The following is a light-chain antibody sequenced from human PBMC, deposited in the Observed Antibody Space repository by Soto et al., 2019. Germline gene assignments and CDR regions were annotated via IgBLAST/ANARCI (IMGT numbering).Light chain of an antibody. V-gene: IGKV3-15*01. J-gene: IGKJ4*02. CDR1: QSVFSS. Sequence: EIVMTQSPATLSVSPGERVTLSCRASQSVFSSLAWYQQKPGQAPRLLIYGAATRATGIPARFSGSGSGTDFTVTISSLHSEDFAVYFWQQYHTWPAFGRGTRVEIK. CDR2: GAA. CDR3: QQYHTWPA.